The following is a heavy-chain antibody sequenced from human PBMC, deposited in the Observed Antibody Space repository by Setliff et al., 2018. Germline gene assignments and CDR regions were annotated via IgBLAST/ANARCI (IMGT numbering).Heavy chain of an antibody. J-gene: IGHJ5*02. D-gene: IGHD1-7*01. Sequence: GGSLRLSCVASGFTFSRYAMSWVRQAPGKGLEWVSAISGSGDSTFYADSVKGRFTISRDNSKNTLSLQMNGLRAEDTAVYYCARDQFRNSGGLYSWGQGTLVTVSS. V-gene: IGHV3-23*01. CDR2: ISGSGDST. CDR3: ARDQFRNSGGLYS. CDR1: GFTFSRYA.